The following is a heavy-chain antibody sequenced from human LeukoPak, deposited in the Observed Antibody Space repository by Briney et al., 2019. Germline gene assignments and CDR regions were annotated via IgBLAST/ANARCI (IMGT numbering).Heavy chain of an antibody. D-gene: IGHD1-7*01. J-gene: IGHJ4*02. CDR2: IYTTGNT. V-gene: IGHV4-4*07. Sequence: SETLSLTCSVSGGSMSSYYWSWIRQPAGKGLEWIGRIYTTGNTNYNPSLKSRVTISVDTSKNQFSLKLDSVTAADTAVYYCARGIGTINFDYWGQGVLVAVSS. CDR1: GGSMSSYY. CDR3: ARGIGTINFDY.